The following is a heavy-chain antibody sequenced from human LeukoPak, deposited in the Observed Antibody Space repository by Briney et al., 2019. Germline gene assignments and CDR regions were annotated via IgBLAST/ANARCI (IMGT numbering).Heavy chain of an antibody. J-gene: IGHJ5*02. Sequence: AASVKVSCKASGYTFTSYYMHWVRQAPAQGLEWMGIINPSGGSTSYAQKFQGRVTMTRDTSTSTVYMELSRLRSDDTAVYHCAREMAARPLWFDPWGQGTLVTVSS. V-gene: IGHV1-46*01. CDR2: INPSGGST. D-gene: IGHD6-6*01. CDR1: GYTFTSYY. CDR3: AREMAARPLWFDP.